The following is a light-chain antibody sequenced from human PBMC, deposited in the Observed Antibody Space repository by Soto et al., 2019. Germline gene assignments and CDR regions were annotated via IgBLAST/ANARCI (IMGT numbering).Light chain of an antibody. J-gene: IGLJ2*01. Sequence: SYELTQPPSVSVSPGRTARITCSGDKLGTKYVCWYQQKPGQSPILVIYQDFNRPSGIPERFSGSNSGNTATLTISGTQALDEADYYCQTWDSGTASVFGGGTKLTVL. V-gene: IGLV3-1*01. CDR3: QTWDSGTASV. CDR1: KLGTKY. CDR2: QDF.